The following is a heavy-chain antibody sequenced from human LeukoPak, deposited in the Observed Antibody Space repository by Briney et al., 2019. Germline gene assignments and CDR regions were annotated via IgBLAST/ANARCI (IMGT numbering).Heavy chain of an antibody. D-gene: IGHD6-13*01. CDR3: AREGYSSNWYDY. CDR2: ISYTGTT. J-gene: IGHJ5*01. Sequence: SETLSLTCTVSGGSISSYYWAWIRQPPGKGLEWIGYISYTGTTNYNPSLKSRVTISVDTSKNQFSLKLRSVTAADTAVYYCAREGYSSNWYDYWGQGTLVTVSS. V-gene: IGHV4-59*01. CDR1: GGSISSYY.